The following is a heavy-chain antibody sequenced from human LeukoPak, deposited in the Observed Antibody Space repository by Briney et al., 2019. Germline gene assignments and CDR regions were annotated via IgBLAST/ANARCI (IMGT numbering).Heavy chain of an antibody. V-gene: IGHV4-59*12. Sequence: SETLSLTCTVSGGSISSYYWSWIRQPPGKGLEWIGYIYHSGSTYYNPSLKSRVTISVDRSKNQFSLKLSSVTAADTAVYYCARDRGSGHIDYWGQGTLVTVSS. D-gene: IGHD5-18*01. J-gene: IGHJ4*02. CDR1: GGSISSYY. CDR2: IYHSGST. CDR3: ARDRGSGHIDY.